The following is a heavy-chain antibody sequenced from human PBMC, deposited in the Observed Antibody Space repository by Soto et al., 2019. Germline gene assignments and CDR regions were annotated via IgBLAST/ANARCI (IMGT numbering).Heavy chain of an antibody. J-gene: IGHJ4*02. D-gene: IGHD2-2*01. CDR2: ITRSGST. CDR1: GGSFSGYY. CDR3: VRALGPVQE. V-gene: IGHV4-34*02. Sequence: QVQLQQWGAGLLKPSETLSLTCTVYGGSFSGYYWSWVRQPPGEGLESIGEITRSGSTNYNPSLMSRVTMSIDTSKQLFSLSLTSVTAADTAVYFCVRALGPVQEWGQGTLVTVSS.